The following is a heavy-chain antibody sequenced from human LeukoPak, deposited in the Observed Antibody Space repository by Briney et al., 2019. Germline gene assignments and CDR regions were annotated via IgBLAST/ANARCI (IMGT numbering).Heavy chain of an antibody. CDR3: AKDLDMSGGDFARAKYPPMNWFDP. CDR1: GFTLSSYW. D-gene: IGHD2-21*02. J-gene: IGHJ5*02. Sequence: GGSLRLSCEASGFTLSSYWMSWVRQAPGKGLEWVSAISGSGGSTYYADSVKGRFTISRDNSKNTLYLQMNSLRAEDTAVYYCAKDLDMSGGDFARAKYPPMNWFDPWGQGTLVTVSS. V-gene: IGHV3-23*01. CDR2: ISGSGGST.